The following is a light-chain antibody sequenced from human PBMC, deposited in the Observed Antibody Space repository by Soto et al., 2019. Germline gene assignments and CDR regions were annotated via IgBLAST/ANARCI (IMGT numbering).Light chain of an antibody. Sequence: EIVMTQSPATRSVSPGERATLSCRASQSVNSNLDWCQQKPGEAPRLLIYGASRRATGIPDRFRGSASGTDFTLSNSTLEPEDFAVYFCQQYSDLPMTFGQGTRLEI. V-gene: IGKV3D-15*02. J-gene: IGKJ5*01. CDR2: GAS. CDR1: QSVNSN. CDR3: QQYSDLPMT.